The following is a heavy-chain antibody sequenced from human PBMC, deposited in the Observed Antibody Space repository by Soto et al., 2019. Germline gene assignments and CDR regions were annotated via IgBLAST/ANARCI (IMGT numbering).Heavy chain of an antibody. CDR1: GFTFSTYG. Sequence: QVQLVESGGGVVQPGRSLRLSCAASGFTFSTYGMHWVRQAPGKGLEWVAVISYDGSNKYYADSVKGRFTISRDNSKNTLYLQMRSLRAEDTAVYYCEKGFSYSVIDYWGQGTLVTVSS. V-gene: IGHV3-30*18. CDR3: EKGFSYSVIDY. D-gene: IGHD5-18*01. J-gene: IGHJ4*02. CDR2: ISYDGSNK.